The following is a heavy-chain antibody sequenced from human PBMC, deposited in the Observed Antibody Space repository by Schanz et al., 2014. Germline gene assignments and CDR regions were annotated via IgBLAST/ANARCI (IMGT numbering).Heavy chain of an antibody. CDR3: ARDIQYHYDTSGPVGAFDI. D-gene: IGHD3-22*01. Sequence: QVQLVQSGAEVKKPGSSVKVSCKASGGTFSSYAFSWVRQAPGQGLEWMGKIIPILGMENYAQKFQGRVTITGDISTSTAYMDLSSLRSDDTAVYYCARDIQYHYDTSGPVGAFDIWGQGTVVTVSS. J-gene: IGHJ3*02. V-gene: IGHV1-69*04. CDR2: IIPILGME. CDR1: GGTFSSYA.